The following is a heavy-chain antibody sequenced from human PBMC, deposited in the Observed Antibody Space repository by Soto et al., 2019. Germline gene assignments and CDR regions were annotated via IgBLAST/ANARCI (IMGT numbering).Heavy chain of an antibody. D-gene: IGHD4-17*01. CDR1: GFTFSSYG. J-gene: IGHJ3*02. CDR3: AKDLFYGNYAGDAFDI. V-gene: IGHV3-30*18. Sequence: QVQLVESGGGMVQPGRSLRLSCAASGFTFSSYGMHWVRQAPGKGLEWVAIMSYDGSNKNYADSVKGRFTISRDNSKNTLYLQMNSLRAKDTAVYFCAKDLFYGNYAGDAFDIWGQGTMVTVSS. CDR2: MSYDGSNK.